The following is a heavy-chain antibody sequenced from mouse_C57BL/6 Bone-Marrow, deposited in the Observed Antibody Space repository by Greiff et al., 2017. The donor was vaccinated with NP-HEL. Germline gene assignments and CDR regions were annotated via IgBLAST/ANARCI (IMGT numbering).Heavy chain of an antibody. Sequence: EVKLMESGPGLVKPSQSLSLTCSVTGYSITSGYYWNWIRQFPGNKLEWMGYISYDGSNNYNPSLKNRISITRDTSKNQFFLKLNSVTTEDTATYYCARGYVWGTGTTVTVSS. CDR2: ISYDGSN. CDR3: ARGYV. J-gene: IGHJ1*03. CDR1: GYSITSGYY. V-gene: IGHV3-6*01.